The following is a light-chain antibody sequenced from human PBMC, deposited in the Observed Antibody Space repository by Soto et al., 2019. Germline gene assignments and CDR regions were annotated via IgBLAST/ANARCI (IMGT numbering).Light chain of an antibody. CDR3: QQYGSSPRT. Sequence: EVVWTQSPGTLSLSPGERATLSGRASQSVRSSYLAWFQQKPGQAPRLLIYGTSSRATGIPDRFSGSGSGTDFTLTISRLEPEDCAVYYCQQYGSSPRTFGQGTKVEIK. CDR1: QSVRSSY. J-gene: IGKJ1*01. CDR2: GTS. V-gene: IGKV3-20*01.